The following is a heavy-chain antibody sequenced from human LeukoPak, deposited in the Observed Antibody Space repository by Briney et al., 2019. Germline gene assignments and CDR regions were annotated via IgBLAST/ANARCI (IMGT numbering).Heavy chain of an antibody. CDR2: IYYSGST. Sequence: SETLSLTCTVSGGSISSSSYYWGWIRQPPGKGLEWIGSIYYSGSTYYNPSLKSRVTISVDTSKNQFSLKLSSVTAADTAVYYCARENFGSGSYFHYYYYMDVWGKGTTVTLSS. D-gene: IGHD3-10*01. CDR1: GGSISSSSYY. CDR3: ARENFGSGSYFHYYYYMDV. V-gene: IGHV4-39*07. J-gene: IGHJ6*03.